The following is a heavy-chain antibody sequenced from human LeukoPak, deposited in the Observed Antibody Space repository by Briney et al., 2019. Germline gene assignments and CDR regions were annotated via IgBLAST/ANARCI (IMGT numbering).Heavy chain of an antibody. CDR3: ARLEYYDILFDY. Sequence: SETLSLTCTVSGGSISSGSYYWGWIRQPPGKGLEWIGSIYYSGSTYYNPSLKSRVTISVDTSKNQFSLKLSSVTAADTAVYYCARLEYYDILFDYWGQGTLVTVSS. J-gene: IGHJ4*02. V-gene: IGHV4-39*01. CDR1: GGSISSGSYY. D-gene: IGHD3-9*01. CDR2: IYYSGST.